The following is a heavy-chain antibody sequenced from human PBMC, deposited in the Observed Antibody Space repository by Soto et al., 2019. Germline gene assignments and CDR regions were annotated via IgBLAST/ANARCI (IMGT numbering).Heavy chain of an antibody. D-gene: IGHD3-16*01. CDR2: ISYEGSTE. CDR1: GFTFNNHS. V-gene: IGHV3-30*01. Sequence: GGSLRLSCATSGFTFNNHSMHWVRQAPGKGLQWVAVISYEGSTENYADSVKGRVTISRDNSKNTRYLQMNSLRAEDTAVYYCVTGGSTSTHRTNWGQGTLVTVSS. J-gene: IGHJ4*02. CDR3: VTGGSTSTHRTN.